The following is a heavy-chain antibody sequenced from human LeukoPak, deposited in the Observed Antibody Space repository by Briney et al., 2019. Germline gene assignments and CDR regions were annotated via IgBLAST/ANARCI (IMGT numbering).Heavy chain of an antibody. CDR2: INHSGST. J-gene: IGHJ4*02. V-gene: IGHV4-34*01. CDR1: GGSFSGYY. CDR3: ARDGGYDFWSGYYQDY. Sequence: PSETLSLTCAVYGGSFSGYYWSWIRQPPGRGLEWIGEINHSGSTNYNPSLESRVTISVDTSKNQFSLKLSSVTAADTAVYYCARDGGYDFWSGYYQDYWGQGTLVTVSS. D-gene: IGHD3-3*01.